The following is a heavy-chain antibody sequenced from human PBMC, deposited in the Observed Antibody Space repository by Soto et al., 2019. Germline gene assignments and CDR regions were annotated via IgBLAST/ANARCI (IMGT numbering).Heavy chain of an antibody. Sequence: GGSLRLSCAASGFTFSSYSMNWVRQAPGKGLEWVSSISSSSYIYYADSVKGRFTISRDNAKNSLYLQMNSLRAEDTAVYYCARDQYRDTIFGGVIPNWFAPWGQGTLVTVSS. D-gene: IGHD3-3*01. CDR3: ARDQYRDTIFGGVIPNWFAP. CDR1: GFTFSSYS. CDR2: ISSSSYI. J-gene: IGHJ5*02. V-gene: IGHV3-21*01.